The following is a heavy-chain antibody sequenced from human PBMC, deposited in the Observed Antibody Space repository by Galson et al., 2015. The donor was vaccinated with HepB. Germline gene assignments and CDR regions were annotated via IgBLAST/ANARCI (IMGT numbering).Heavy chain of an antibody. V-gene: IGHV6-1*01. J-gene: IGHJ3*02. D-gene: IGHD3-22*01. CDR1: GDSVSNNSPA. CDR2: TYYRSQWHN. Sequence: CAISGDSVSNNSPAWNWIRQSPSRGLEWLGRTYYRSQWHNDYEVSVKSRVIINPDTSKNQFSLQLNSVTPEDTAIYYCAREPRSTYYYDSRNAFDIWGQGTMVTVSS. CDR3: AREPRSTYYYDSRNAFDI.